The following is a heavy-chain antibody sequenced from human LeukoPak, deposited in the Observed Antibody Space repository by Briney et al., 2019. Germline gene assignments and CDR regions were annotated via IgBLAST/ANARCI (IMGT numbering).Heavy chain of an antibody. J-gene: IGHJ4*02. V-gene: IGHV4-59*08. D-gene: IGHD6-19*01. Sequence: PSETLSLTCTVSGXSISTYYWSWIRQPPGKGLEWIGNIYYSGSTNYNPSLKSRVTISVDTSKNQFSLKLTAVTAADTAVYYCARHRYSSAWSVVDYWGQGTLVTVSS. CDR2: IYYSGST. CDR1: GXSISTYY. CDR3: ARHRYSSAWSVVDY.